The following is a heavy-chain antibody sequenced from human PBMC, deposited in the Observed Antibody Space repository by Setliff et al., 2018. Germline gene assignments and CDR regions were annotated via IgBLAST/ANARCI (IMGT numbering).Heavy chain of an antibody. V-gene: IGHV3-30*02. CDR3: VKVKKPLIRGSGFNY. J-gene: IGHJ4*02. D-gene: IGHD3-10*01. Sequence: PGGSLRLSCAASGFVFGTYGMHWVRQAPGKGLDWVASVRFDGSYKVYADSVKGRFTISRDNSENTLFLQMTSLRPEDTGVYYCVKVKKPLIRGSGFNYWGRGTLVTVSS. CDR1: GFVFGTYG. CDR2: VRFDGSYK.